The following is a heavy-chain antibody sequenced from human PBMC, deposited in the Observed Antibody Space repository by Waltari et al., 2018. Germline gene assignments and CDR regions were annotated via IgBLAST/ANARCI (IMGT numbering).Heavy chain of an antibody. CDR2: INPNSGGT. D-gene: IGHD5-12*01. J-gene: IGHJ6*02. Sequence: QVQLVQSGAEVKKPGASVKVSCKASGYTFTGYYMHWVRQAPGQGLEWMGWINPNSGGTNYAQKFQGRVTMTRDTSISTAYMELSRLRSDDTAVYYCARDGGPVGRWLQFYYYYGMDVWGQGTTVTVSS. V-gene: IGHV1-2*02. CDR1: GYTFTGYY. CDR3: ARDGGPVGRWLQFYYYYGMDV.